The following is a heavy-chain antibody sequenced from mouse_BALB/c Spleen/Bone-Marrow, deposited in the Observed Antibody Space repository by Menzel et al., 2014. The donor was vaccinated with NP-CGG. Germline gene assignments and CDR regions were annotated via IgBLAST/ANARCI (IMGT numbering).Heavy chain of an antibody. Sequence: EVNVVESGGGLVKPGGSLKLSCAASGFAFSSYDMSWVRQTPEKRPEWVAYISSGGGSTYYPDTVKGRFTISRDNAKNTLYLQMSSLKSEDTAMYYCARLDYGNYEGGAMDYWGQGTSVTVSS. CDR1: GFAFSSYD. D-gene: IGHD2-1*01. J-gene: IGHJ4*01. V-gene: IGHV5-12-1*01. CDR2: ISSGGGST. CDR3: ARLDYGNYEGGAMDY.